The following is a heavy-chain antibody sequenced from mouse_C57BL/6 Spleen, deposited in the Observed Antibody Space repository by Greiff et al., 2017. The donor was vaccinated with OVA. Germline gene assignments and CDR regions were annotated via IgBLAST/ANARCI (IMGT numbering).Heavy chain of an antibody. D-gene: IGHD3-1*01. CDR2: IDPSDSYT. Sequence: QVQLQQPGAELVKPGASVKLSCKASGYTFTSYWMQWVKQRPGQGLEWIGEIDPSDSYTNYNQKFKGKATLTVDTSSSTAYMQLSSLTSEDSAVYYCAREDSGNYYWGQGTTLTVSS. CDR1: GYTFTSYW. J-gene: IGHJ2*01. CDR3: AREDSGNYY. V-gene: IGHV1-50*01.